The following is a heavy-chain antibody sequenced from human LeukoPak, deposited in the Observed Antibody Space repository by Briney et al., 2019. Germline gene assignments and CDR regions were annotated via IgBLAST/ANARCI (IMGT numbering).Heavy chain of an antibody. CDR1: GYTFTSYD. D-gene: IGHD6-19*01. J-gene: IGHJ6*02. CDR3: ARGVGIAVAGTLWYYYYGMDV. V-gene: IGHV1-8*01. CDR2: MNPNSGNT. Sequence: ASVKVSCKASGYTFTSYDINWVRQATGQGLEWMGWMNPNSGNTGYAQKFQVRVTMTRKTSISTAYMELSILRSEDTAVYYCARGVGIAVAGTLWYYYYGMDVWGQGTTVTVSS.